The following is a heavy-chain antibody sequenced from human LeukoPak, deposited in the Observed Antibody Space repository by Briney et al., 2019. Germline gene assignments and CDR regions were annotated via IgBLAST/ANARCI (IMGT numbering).Heavy chain of an antibody. CDR2: IIPIFGTA. D-gene: IGHD5-18*01. J-gene: IGHJ4*02. CDR3: ARVDTAMVFDY. Sequence: SVKVSCKASGYTFTSYGISWVRQAPGQGLEWMGGIIPIFGTANYAQKFQGRVTITADESTSTAYMELSSLRSEDTAVYYCARVDTAMVFDYWGQGTLVTVSS. V-gene: IGHV1-69*13. CDR1: GYTFTSYG.